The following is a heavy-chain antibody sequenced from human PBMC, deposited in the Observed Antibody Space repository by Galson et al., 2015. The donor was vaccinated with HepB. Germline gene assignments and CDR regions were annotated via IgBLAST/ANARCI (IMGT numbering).Heavy chain of an antibody. CDR2: INSDGSST. V-gene: IGHV3-74*01. J-gene: IGHJ6*02. D-gene: IGHD4-11*01. Sequence: SLRLSCAASGFTFSSYWMRWVRQAPGKGLVWVSRINSDGSSTSYADSVKGRFTISRDNAKNTLYLQMNSLRAEDTAVYYCARVYSGYCYYGMDVWGQGTTVTVSS. CDR1: GFTFSSYW. CDR3: ARVYSGYCYYGMDV.